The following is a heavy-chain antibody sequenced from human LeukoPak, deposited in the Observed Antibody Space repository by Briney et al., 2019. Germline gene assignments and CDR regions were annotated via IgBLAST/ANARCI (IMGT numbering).Heavy chain of an antibody. CDR3: ARLGSQGGVAALDY. CDR2: INKDGGEK. J-gene: IGHJ4*02. Sequence: GGSLRLSCAASGFTFSSYWMSWVRQAPGKGLEWVANINKDGGEKYYVDSVKGRFTISRDNAKNTLYLQMNSLRAEDTAVYYCARLGSQGGVAALDYWGQGTLVTVSS. D-gene: IGHD6-25*01. V-gene: IGHV3-7*01. CDR1: GFTFSSYW.